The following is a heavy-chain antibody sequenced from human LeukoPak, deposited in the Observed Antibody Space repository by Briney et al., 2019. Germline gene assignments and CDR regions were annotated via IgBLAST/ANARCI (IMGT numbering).Heavy chain of an antibody. Sequence: SETLSLTCAVYGGSFSGYYWSWIRQPPGKGLEWIGEINHSGSTNYNPSLKSRVTISVDTSKDQFSLKLSSVTAADTAVYYCARQGHSGSFFDSWGQGTLVTVSS. J-gene: IGHJ4*02. CDR2: INHSGST. CDR3: ARQGHSGSFFDS. D-gene: IGHD1-26*01. CDR1: GGSFSGYY. V-gene: IGHV4-34*01.